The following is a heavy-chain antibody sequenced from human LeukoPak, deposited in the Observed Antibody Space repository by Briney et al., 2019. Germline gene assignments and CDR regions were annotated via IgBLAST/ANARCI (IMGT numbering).Heavy chain of an antibody. J-gene: IGHJ4*02. Sequence: SETLSLTCTVSGGSISSSSYYWGWIRQPPGKGLEWIGSIYYSGSTYYNPSLKSRVTIPVDTSKNQFSLKLSSVTAADTAVYYCARQWWGPTGTTFQFDYWGQGTLVTVSS. CDR3: ARQWWGPTGTTFQFDY. CDR1: GGSISSSSYY. CDR2: IYYSGST. V-gene: IGHV4-39*01. D-gene: IGHD1-7*01.